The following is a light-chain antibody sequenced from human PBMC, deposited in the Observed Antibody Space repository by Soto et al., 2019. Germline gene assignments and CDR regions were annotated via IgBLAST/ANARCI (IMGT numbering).Light chain of an antibody. CDR1: QSVSSY. J-gene: IGKJ2*01. Sequence: EIVLTQSPATLSLSPGERATLSCRASQSVSSYLAWYQQKPGQAPRLLIYDASNRATGIPARFSGSGSGTDFTLTINSLEPEDFAVYYCQQRSNWTPGYTFGQGTKLEIK. V-gene: IGKV3-11*01. CDR2: DAS. CDR3: QQRSNWTPGYT.